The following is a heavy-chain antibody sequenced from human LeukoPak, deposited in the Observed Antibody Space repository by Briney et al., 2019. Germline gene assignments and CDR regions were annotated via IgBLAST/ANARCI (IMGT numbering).Heavy chain of an antibody. CDR1: GFIFSNYG. CDR2: LDYDETNQ. CDR3: ATPAAGPGAEYSLY. V-gene: IGHV3-33*01. D-gene: IGHD6-13*01. Sequence: GGSLRLSCTASGFIFSNYGMHWVRQAPGKGLEWVTALDYDETNQHYADSVKGRFTISRDNSKNTLYLQMNSLKVEDTAVYYCATPAAGPGAEYSLYWGQGTLVIVSS. J-gene: IGHJ1*01.